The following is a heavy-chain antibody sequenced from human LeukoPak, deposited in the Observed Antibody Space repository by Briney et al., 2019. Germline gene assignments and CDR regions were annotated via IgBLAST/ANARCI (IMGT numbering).Heavy chain of an antibody. D-gene: IGHD6-19*01. J-gene: IGHJ4*02. CDR3: ARHGSGWYQKDY. CDR1: GFTFSSYW. CDR2: IKQDGSEK. V-gene: IGHV3-7*01. Sequence: GGSLRLSCAASGFTFSSYWMSWARQAPGKGLEWVANIKQDGSEKYYVDSVKGRFTISRDNAKNSQYLQMNSLRAEDTAVYYCARHGSGWYQKDYWGQGTLVTVSS.